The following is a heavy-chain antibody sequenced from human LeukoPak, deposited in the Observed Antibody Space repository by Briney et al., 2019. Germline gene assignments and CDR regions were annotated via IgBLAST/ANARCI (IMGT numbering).Heavy chain of an antibody. J-gene: IGHJ5*02. CDR2: IRYDGSNK. Sequence: GGSLRLSCAASGFTFSSYSMNWVRQAPGKGLEWVAFIRYDGSNKYYADSVKGRFTISRDNSKNTLYLQMNSLRAEDTAVYYCAKDAFGEGNWFDPWGQGTLVTVSS. CDR1: GFTFSSYS. D-gene: IGHD3-10*01. V-gene: IGHV3-30*02. CDR3: AKDAFGEGNWFDP.